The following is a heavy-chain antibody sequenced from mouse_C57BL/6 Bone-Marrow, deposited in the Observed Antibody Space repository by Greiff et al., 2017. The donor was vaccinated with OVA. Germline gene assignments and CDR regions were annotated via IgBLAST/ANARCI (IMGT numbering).Heavy chain of an antibody. D-gene: IGHD1-1*01. J-gene: IGHJ2*01. CDR2: INPGSGGT. Sequence: QVQLQQSGAELVRPGTSVKVSCKASGYAFTNYLIEWVKQRPGQSLEWIGVINPGSGGTNYNEKFKGKATLTADKSSSTAYMQLSSLTSEDSAVYFCARYYYGSDYWGQGTTLTVSS. V-gene: IGHV1-54*01. CDR3: ARYYYGSDY. CDR1: GYAFTNYL.